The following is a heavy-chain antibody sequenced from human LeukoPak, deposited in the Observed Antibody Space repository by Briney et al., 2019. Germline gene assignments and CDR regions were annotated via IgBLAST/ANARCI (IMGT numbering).Heavy chain of an antibody. Sequence: SETLSLTCTVSGGSISSYYWSWIRQPPGKGLEWIGYVYYTGSTNYNPSLKSRVTISVDTSKNHFSLKLTSVTAADTAVYFCARRFDTSGWVDYWGQGTLVTVSS. J-gene: IGHJ4*02. CDR3: ARRFDTSGWVDY. CDR1: GGSISSYY. V-gene: IGHV4-59*08. D-gene: IGHD6-19*01. CDR2: VYYTGST.